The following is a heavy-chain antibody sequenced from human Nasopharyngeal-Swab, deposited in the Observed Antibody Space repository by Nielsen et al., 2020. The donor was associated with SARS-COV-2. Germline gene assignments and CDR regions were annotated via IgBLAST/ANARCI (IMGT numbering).Heavy chain of an antibody. CDR2: IKSKTDGGTT. D-gene: IGHD1-26*01. CDR1: GSTFSTAW. CDR3: TTSGSYVRY. J-gene: IGHJ4*02. V-gene: IGHV3-15*01. Sequence: GGDMRLSCVASGSTFSTAWMSWVRQAPGKGLEWVGRIKSKTDGGTTDYAAPVKGRFTISRDDSKNTLYLQMNSLKTEDTAVYYCTTSGSYVRYWGQGTLVTVSS.